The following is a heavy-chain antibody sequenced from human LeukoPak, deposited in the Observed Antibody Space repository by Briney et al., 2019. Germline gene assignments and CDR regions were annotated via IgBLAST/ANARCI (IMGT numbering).Heavy chain of an antibody. CDR2: IYYSGNT. V-gene: IGHV4-39*01. D-gene: IGHD3-9*01. CDR1: GGSISSSSYS. CDR3: ARLSQYYDILTGSKYFQH. Sequence: SETLSLTCTVSGGSISSSSYSWGWIRQPPGKGLEWIGGIYYSGNTYYNPSLKSRVTISVDTSKNQFSLKLSSVTAADTAVYYCARLSQYYDILTGSKYFQHWGQGTLVTVSS. J-gene: IGHJ1*01.